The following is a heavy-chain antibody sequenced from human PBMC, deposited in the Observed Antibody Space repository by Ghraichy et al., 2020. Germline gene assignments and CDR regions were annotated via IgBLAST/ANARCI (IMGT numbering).Heavy chain of an antibody. V-gene: IGHV1-18*04. CDR3: ARGINYFDP. CDR2: ITTSKVNT. CDR1: GYSFTNYG. D-gene: IGHD1-7*01. Sequence: ASVKVSCKTSGYSFTNYGITWVRQGPGQRLEWMGWITTSKVNTQSAQKLQGRVTMTTDTSTSTVYMELRSLRYDDTAVYYCARGINYFDPWGHGTLVTVSS. J-gene: IGHJ5*02.